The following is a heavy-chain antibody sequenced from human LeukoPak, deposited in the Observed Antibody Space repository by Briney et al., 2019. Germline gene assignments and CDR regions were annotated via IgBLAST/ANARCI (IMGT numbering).Heavy chain of an antibody. CDR1: GGSFSNYY. V-gene: IGHV4-4*07. CDR2: IYTSGST. J-gene: IGHJ6*02. Sequence: SETLSLTCTVSGGSFSNYYWSWIRRPAGKGLEWIGRIYTSGSTNYNPSVKSRVTMSVDTSNNQFFLKLTSVTAADTAVYYCARQPPQYYGMDVWGQGTTVTVSS. D-gene: IGHD1-14*01. CDR3: ARQPPQYYGMDV.